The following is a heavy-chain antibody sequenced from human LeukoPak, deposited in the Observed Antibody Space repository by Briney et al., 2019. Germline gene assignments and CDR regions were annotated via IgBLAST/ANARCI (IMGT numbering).Heavy chain of an antibody. Sequence: SETLSLTCTVSGDSISSTTYYWDWIRQPPGKGLEWIGTIYYSGSTSYNPSLKSRVTISVDTSKNQFSLKLSSVTAAYTAVYYCARVNVAVADTPYYFDYWGQGTLVTVSS. D-gene: IGHD6-19*01. J-gene: IGHJ4*02. V-gene: IGHV4-39*07. CDR2: IYYSGST. CDR1: GDSISSTTYY. CDR3: ARVNVAVADTPYYFDY.